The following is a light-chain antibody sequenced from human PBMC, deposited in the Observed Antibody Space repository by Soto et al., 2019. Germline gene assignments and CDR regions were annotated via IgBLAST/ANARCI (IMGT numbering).Light chain of an antibody. CDR3: QQSYDIPT. Sequence: DIQMTQSPSSLSASVGDRVTITCRARQNINSYLNWYQQKPGKAPKLLIYAASSLQSGVPSRFSGSGSGTDFTLTVSSLQPEDFATCYCQQSYDIPTFGQGKRLEI. CDR2: AAS. J-gene: IGKJ5*01. CDR1: QNINSY. V-gene: IGKV1-39*01.